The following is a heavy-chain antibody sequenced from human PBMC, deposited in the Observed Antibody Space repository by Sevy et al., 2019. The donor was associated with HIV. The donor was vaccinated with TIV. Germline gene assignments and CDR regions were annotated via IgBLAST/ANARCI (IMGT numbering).Heavy chain of an antibody. D-gene: IGHD2-2*01. J-gene: IGHJ6*02. CDR3: AGGECSSSSCYYYYGMDV. Sequence: ASVKVSCKASGYTFTSYVMNWVRQAPGQGLEGMGWINTNTGNPTYAQGFTGRFVFSLDTSVRTAYLRISSLKAEDTAVYYCAGGECSSSSCYYYYGMDVWGQGATVTVSS. CDR2: INTNTGNP. V-gene: IGHV7-4-1*02. CDR1: GYTFTSYV.